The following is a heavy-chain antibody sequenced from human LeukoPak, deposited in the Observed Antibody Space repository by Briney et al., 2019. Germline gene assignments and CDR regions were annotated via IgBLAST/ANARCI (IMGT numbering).Heavy chain of an antibody. D-gene: IGHD2-15*01. CDR1: GGTFSSYA. CDR3: AKKVVAATGLPYYGMDV. CDR2: IIPIFGTA. Sequence: GSSVKVSCKASGGTFSSYAISWVRQAPGQGLEWMGGIIPIFGTANYAQKFQGRVTITADESTSTAYMELSSLRSEDTAVYYCAKKVVAATGLPYYGMDVWGQGTTVTVSS. V-gene: IGHV1-69*01. J-gene: IGHJ6*02.